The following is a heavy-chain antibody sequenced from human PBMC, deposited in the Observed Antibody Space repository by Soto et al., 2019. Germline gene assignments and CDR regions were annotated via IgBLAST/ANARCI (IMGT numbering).Heavy chain of an antibody. D-gene: IGHD2-15*01. V-gene: IGHV1-69*01. CDR1: GGTFSRDA. J-gene: IGHJ5*02. CDR3: ARGVVVVAASQLGWFDP. Sequence: QVQLVQSGAEVKKPGSSVKVSCKASGGTFSRDAISWVRQAPGQGLEWKGGIIPMFGTAKYVQKFQGRLTSTADESTTTAYMELRSLRSDDTAVYYCARGVVVVAASQLGWFDPWGQGTLVTVSS. CDR2: IIPMFGTA.